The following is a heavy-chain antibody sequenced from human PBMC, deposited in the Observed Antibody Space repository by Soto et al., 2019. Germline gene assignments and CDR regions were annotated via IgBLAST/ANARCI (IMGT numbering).Heavy chain of an antibody. CDR1: GYSFSTYW. D-gene: IGHD5-12*01. V-gene: IGHV5-51*01. Sequence: PGESLKISCKSSGYSFSTYWLAWVRQRPGKGLDWMGIIYPGDSDTRYSPSFHGQVTISVDNSIDTAYLEWTTLRASDSAMYYCARHSLATQPGDYWGQGTRVTVSS. CDR2: IYPGDSDT. J-gene: IGHJ4*02. CDR3: ARHSLATQPGDY.